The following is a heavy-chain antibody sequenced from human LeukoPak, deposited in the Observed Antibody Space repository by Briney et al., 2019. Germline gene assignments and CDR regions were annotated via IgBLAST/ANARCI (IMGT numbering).Heavy chain of an antibody. J-gene: IGHJ4*02. CDR3: ARAPELLPLDY. Sequence: PSETLSLTCAVYGGSFSGYYWSWIRRPPGKGLEWIGEINHSGSTNYNPSLKSRVTISVDTSKNQFSLKLSSVTAADTAVYYCARAPELLPLDYWGQGTLVTVSS. CDR2: INHSGST. D-gene: IGHD2-15*01. CDR1: GGSFSGYY. V-gene: IGHV4-34*01.